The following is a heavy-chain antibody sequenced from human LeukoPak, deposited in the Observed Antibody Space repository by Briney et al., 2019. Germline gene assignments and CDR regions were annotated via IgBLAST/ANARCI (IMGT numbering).Heavy chain of an antibody. Sequence: GGSLRLSWAASGFTFSSYELYWVRQAPGKGLEWISYISSSSTIIKYADSVRGRFTISRDDARESLYLQMSSLRADDTAIYYCGASRQYVGAFDIWGQGTLVTVSS. CDR2: ISSSSTII. CDR1: GFTFSSYE. V-gene: IGHV3-48*03. CDR3: GASRQYVGAFDI. D-gene: IGHD3-16*01. J-gene: IGHJ3*02.